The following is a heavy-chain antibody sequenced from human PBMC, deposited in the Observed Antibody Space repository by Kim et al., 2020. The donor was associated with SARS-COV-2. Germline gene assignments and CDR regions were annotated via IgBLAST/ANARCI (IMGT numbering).Heavy chain of an antibody. V-gene: IGHV3-21*01. Sequence: VSGRFTTSRDNAKNSLYLQRNSLRAEDTAVYYCARDSYYYGSGSYTNFDYWGQGTLVTVSS. D-gene: IGHD3-10*01. CDR3: ARDSYYYGSGSYTNFDY. J-gene: IGHJ4*02.